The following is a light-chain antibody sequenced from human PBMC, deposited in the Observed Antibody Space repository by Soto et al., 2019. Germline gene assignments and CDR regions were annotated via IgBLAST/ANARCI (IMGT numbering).Light chain of an antibody. V-gene: IGLV2-8*01. CDR2: EVS. CDR3: SSFAGNNNVV. CDR1: SSDVGVYNY. Sequence: QSALTQPPSASGSPGQSGTISCTGTSSDVGVYNYVSWYQQHPGKAPKLMIYEVSKRPSGVPDRFSGSKSGTTASLTVSGLQAEDEADYYCSSFAGNNNVVFGGGTKVTVL. J-gene: IGLJ2*01.